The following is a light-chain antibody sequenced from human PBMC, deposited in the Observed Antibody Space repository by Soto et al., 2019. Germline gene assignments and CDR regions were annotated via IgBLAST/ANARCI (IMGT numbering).Light chain of an antibody. J-gene: IGLJ1*01. CDR3: SSYTTGGSYV. V-gene: IGLV2-14*01. CDR1: SSDVGGYNS. Sequence: QSVLTQPASVSGSPGLSIAISCTGTSSDVGGYNSVSWYQQHPGKAPKLMIYDVSNRPSGVSNRFSGSKSGSTASLTISGLQAEDEGDYYCSSYTTGGSYVFGTGTKVTVL. CDR2: DVS.